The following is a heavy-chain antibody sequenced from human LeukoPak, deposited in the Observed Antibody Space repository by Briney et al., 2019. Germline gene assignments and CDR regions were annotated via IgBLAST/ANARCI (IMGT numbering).Heavy chain of an antibody. J-gene: IGHJ6*02. V-gene: IGHV4-39*01. CDR2: IYYSGST. D-gene: IGHD2-2*02. CDR1: GGSISSGDYY. CDR3: ARHSGPHCSSTSCYNFYYYYGMDV. Sequence: PSQTLSLTCTVSGGSISSGDYYWSWIRQPPGKGLEWIGSIYYSGSTYYNPSLKSRVTISVDTSKNQFSLKLSSVTAADTAVYYCARHSGPHCSSTSCYNFYYYYGMDVWGQGTTVTVSS.